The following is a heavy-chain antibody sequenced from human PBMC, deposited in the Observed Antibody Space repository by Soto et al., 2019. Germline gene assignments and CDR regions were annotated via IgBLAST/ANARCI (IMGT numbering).Heavy chain of an antibody. V-gene: IGHV1-69*05. Sequence: GASVKVSCKASGGTFSSYAISWVRQAPGQGLEWMGGIIPIFGTANYAQKLQGRVTMTTDTSTSTAYMELRSLRSDDTAVYYCARDRDDAFDIWGQGTMVTVSS. D-gene: IGHD3-10*01. CDR3: ARDRDDAFDI. J-gene: IGHJ3*02. CDR1: GGTFSSYA. CDR2: IIPIFGTA.